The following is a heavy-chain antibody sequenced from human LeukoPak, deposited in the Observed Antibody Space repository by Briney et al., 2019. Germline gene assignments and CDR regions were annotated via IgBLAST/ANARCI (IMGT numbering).Heavy chain of an antibody. CDR1: GFTFTSSA. Sequence: GASVTVSCKASGFTFTSSAVQWVRQARGQRLEWIGWIFVGSGNTKYAQKFQERVTITRDMSTSTAYMELSSLRSEDTAVYYCAAVGAGDFWSGYYYMDVWGKGTTVTVSS. V-gene: IGHV1-58*01. CDR2: IFVGSGNT. D-gene: IGHD3-3*01. CDR3: AAVGAGDFWSGYYYMDV. J-gene: IGHJ6*03.